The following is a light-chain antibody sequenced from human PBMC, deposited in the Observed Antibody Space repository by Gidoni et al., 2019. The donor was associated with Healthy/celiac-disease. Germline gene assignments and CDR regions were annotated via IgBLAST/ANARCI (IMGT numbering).Light chain of an antibody. CDR3: QQRSNWPPLFT. CDR2: DAS. J-gene: IGKJ3*01. CDR1: QSVSSY. Sequence: ETVLTQSLATLSLSPGERATLSCRASQSVSSYLAWYQQKPGQAPRLLIYDASNRATGIPARFSGSGSGTDFTLTISSLEPEDFAVYYCQQRSNWPPLFTFGPGTKVDIK. V-gene: IGKV3-11*01.